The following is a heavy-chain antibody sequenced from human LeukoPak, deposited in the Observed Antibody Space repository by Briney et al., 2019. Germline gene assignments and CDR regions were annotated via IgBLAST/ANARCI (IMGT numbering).Heavy chain of an antibody. CDR3: ARVDPNYYYGGNWFDP. V-gene: IGHV1-8*01. Sequence: ASVKVSCKASGYTFTSYDINWVRQATGQGLEWMGWMNPNSGNTGYAQKFQGRVTMTRNTPISTAYMELSSLRSEDTAVYYCARVDPNYYYGGNWFDPWGQGTLVTVSS. CDR1: GYTFTSYD. J-gene: IGHJ5*02. CDR2: MNPNSGNT. D-gene: IGHD4-23*01.